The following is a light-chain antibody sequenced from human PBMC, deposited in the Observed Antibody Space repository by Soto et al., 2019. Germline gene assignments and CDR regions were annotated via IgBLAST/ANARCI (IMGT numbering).Light chain of an antibody. CDR1: QSVSSN. V-gene: IGKV3-20*01. CDR3: QQAQSPLRT. CDR2: GVS. Sequence: LTRHPATLSVSPGERATLSCAASQSVSSNVAWYQQKPGQAPRLLIYGVSGRATGIPDRFSGSGSGTDFTLTISGLEPEDFAVYFCQQAQSPLRTFGEGTNVDIK. J-gene: IGKJ4*02.